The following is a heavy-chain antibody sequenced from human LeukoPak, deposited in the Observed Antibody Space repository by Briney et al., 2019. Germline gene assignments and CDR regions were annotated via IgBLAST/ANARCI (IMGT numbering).Heavy chain of an antibody. J-gene: IGHJ4*02. CDR3: ANGGWLDY. D-gene: IGHD6-19*01. V-gene: IGHV3-30*04. Sequence: PGRSLRLSCAASGFTFRSYAMHWVRQAPGKGLEWVAVISYDGSYKSYADSVKGRFTISRDNSKNTLYVQMNSLRAEDTAVYYCANGGWLDYWGQGTLVTVSS. CDR2: ISYDGSYK. CDR1: GFTFRSYA.